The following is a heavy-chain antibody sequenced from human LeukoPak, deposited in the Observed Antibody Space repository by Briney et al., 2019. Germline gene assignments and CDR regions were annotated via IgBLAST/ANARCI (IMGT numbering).Heavy chain of an antibody. CDR3: ARGSEYYCSGGSCYYSPRPFDY. D-gene: IGHD2-15*01. CDR2: IYYSGST. J-gene: IGHJ4*02. V-gene: IGHV4-39*01. CDR1: GGSISSSSYY. Sequence: PSETLSLTCTVSGGSISSSSYYWGWIRQPPGKGLEWIGSIYYSGSTYYNPSLKSRVTISVDTSKNQFSLKLSSVTAADTAVYYCARGSEYYCSGGSCYYSPRPFDYWGQGTLVTVSS.